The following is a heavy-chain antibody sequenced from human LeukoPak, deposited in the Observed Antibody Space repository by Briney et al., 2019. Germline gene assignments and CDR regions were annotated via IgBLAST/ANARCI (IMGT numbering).Heavy chain of an antibody. V-gene: IGHV7-4-1*04. D-gene: IGHD6-13*01. CDR3: TSSAVGRADY. CDR1: GYAFTSYT. J-gene: IGHJ4*02. CDR2: INTNTGNP. Sequence: ASVKVSCKASGYAFTSYTINWVRQAPGQGLEWMGWINTNTGNPTYAQGFTGRFVFSSDASVSMAYLQISSLKSEDTAVYYCTSSAVGRADYWGLGTLVTVSS.